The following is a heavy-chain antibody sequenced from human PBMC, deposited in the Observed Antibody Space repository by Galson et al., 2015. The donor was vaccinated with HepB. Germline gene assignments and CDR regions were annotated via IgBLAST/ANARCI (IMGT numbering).Heavy chain of an antibody. Sequence: SVKVSCKASGYTFTSYAMHWVRQAPGQRLEWMGWINAGNGNTKYSQKFQGRVTITRDTSASTAYMELSSLRSEDTAVYYCARPRITGVYFDYWGQGTLVTVSS. V-gene: IGHV1-3*01. CDR2: INAGNGNT. J-gene: IGHJ4*02. CDR3: ARPRITGVYFDY. CDR1: GYTFTSYA. D-gene: IGHD1-20*01.